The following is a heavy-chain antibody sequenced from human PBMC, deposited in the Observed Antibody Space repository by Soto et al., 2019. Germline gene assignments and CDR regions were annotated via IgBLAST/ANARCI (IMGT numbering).Heavy chain of an antibody. CDR3: ARVNYDFWSGYYNWWFDP. J-gene: IGHJ5*02. CDR1: GGSISSYY. Sequence: PSETLSLTCTVSGGSISSYYWSWIRQPPGKGLEWIGYIYYSGSTNYNPSLKSRVTISVDTSKNQFSLKLSSVTAADTAVYYCARVNYDFWSGYYNWWFDPWGQGTLVTVSS. V-gene: IGHV4-59*01. D-gene: IGHD3-3*01. CDR2: IYYSGST.